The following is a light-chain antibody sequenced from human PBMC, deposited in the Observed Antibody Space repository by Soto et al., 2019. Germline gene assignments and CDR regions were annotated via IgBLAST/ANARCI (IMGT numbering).Light chain of an antibody. CDR3: GSYTSSTTWV. V-gene: IGLV2-14*03. Sequence: QSALTQPASVSGSPGQSITISCTGTSSDIGRYNYVSWYQQLPGKAPRLIIYEVNKRPSGVSNRLSGYKSGNTASLSISGLETEDEAEYYCGSYTSSTTWVFGGGTKLTVL. CDR1: SSDIGRYNY. J-gene: IGLJ3*02. CDR2: EVN.